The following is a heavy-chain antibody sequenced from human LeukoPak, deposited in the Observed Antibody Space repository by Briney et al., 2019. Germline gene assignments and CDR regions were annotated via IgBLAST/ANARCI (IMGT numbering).Heavy chain of an antibody. Sequence: GESLKISCKGSEYSFTNYWIGWVRQMPGKGLERMGIIYPGDSDTRYSPSFQGQVTISADKSISTAYLQWSSLKASDTAIYYCARRTDRAFWYLDHWGQGTLVTVTS. V-gene: IGHV5-51*01. J-gene: IGHJ4*02. CDR2: IYPGDSDT. CDR3: ARRTDRAFWYLDH. CDR1: EYSFTNYW.